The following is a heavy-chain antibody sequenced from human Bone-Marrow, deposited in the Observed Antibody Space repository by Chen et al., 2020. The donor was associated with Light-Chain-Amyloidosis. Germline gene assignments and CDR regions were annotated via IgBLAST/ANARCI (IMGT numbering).Heavy chain of an antibody. CDR2: MNPNSGNK. CDR3: ASSQGGYWSGGRCPVGYYYGMDV. Sequence: QVQLVQSGAEVKKPGASVKVSCKASGYTFTSYDINWVRQATGQGLEWMGWMNPNSGNKGYAQKLQGRVTMTRSASESTAYMELDRLRSEDTAVYDCASSQGGYWSGGRCPVGYYYGMDVWGQGTTVTGSS. CDR1: GYTFTSYD. V-gene: IGHV1-8*01. D-gene: IGHD2-15*01. J-gene: IGHJ6*02.